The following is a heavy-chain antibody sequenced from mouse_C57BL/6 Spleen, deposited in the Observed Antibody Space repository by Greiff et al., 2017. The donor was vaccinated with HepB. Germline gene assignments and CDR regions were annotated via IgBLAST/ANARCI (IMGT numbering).Heavy chain of an antibody. CDR1: GYTFTSYW. CDR2: IDPTDSYT. CDR3: AGRQLRLRFDY. Sequence: QVQLQQPGAELVMPGASVKLSCKASGYTFTSYWMHWVKQRPGQGLEWIGEIDPTDSYTNYNQKFKGKSTLTVDKSSSTAYMQLSSLTSEDSAVYYCAGRQLRLRFDYWVQGTTLTVSS. J-gene: IGHJ2*01. V-gene: IGHV1-69*01. D-gene: IGHD3-2*02.